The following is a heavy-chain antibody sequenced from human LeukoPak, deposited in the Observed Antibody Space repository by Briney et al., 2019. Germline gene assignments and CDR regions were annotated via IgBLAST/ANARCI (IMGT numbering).Heavy chain of an antibody. V-gene: IGHV3-30-3*01. CDR1: GFTLTSYT. CDR3: ARDRVQIWSYVGTFDS. Sequence: GGSLRLSCATSGFTLTSYTMHWVRQAPGKGLEWVAVVSYDGTKISYADSVKGRFTMSRDISKNTLYPQMNSLKPEDSALYYCARDRVQIWSYVGTFDSWGQGTLVTVSS. D-gene: IGHD5-18*01. J-gene: IGHJ4*02. CDR2: VSYDGTKI.